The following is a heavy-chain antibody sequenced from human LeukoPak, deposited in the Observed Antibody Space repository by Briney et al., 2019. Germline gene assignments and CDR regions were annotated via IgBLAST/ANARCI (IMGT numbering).Heavy chain of an antibody. V-gene: IGHV1-69*05. CDR3: ARDLYYYDSGGPDY. CDR1: GYTFTSYG. J-gene: IGHJ4*02. Sequence: PGASVRVSCKASGYTFTSYGLNWVRQAPGQGLEWMGRIIPISGVSNYAQKFQDRVTINTDESTSTVYMELSSLRYEDTAVYYCARDLYYYDSGGPDYWGQGTLVSVSS. D-gene: IGHD3-22*01. CDR2: IIPISGVS.